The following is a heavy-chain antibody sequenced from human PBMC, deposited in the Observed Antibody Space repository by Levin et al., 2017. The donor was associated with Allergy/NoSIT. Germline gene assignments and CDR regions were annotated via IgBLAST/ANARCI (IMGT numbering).Heavy chain of an antibody. CDR2: ISYDGSNK. Sequence: QPGGSLRLSCAASGFTFSSYAMHWVRQAPGKGLEWVAVISYDGSNKYYADSVKGRFTISRDNSKNTLYLQMNSLRAEDTAVYYCARGTTRRRYSNSLHRSYMDVWGKGTTVTVSS. D-gene: IGHD6-13*01. V-gene: IGHV3-30-3*01. CDR3: ARGTTRRRYSNSLHRSYMDV. CDR1: GFTFSSYA. J-gene: IGHJ6*03.